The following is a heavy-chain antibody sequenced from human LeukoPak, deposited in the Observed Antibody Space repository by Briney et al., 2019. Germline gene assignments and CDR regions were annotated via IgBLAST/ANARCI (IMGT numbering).Heavy chain of an antibody. CDR3: ARADRLHGGPYLIGP. V-gene: IGHV1-2*02. CDR2: INPYTGGT. CDR1: GYSFADYY. J-gene: IGHJ5*02. D-gene: IGHD2-21*01. Sequence: ASVKVSCRASGYSFADYYMHWVRQAPGQGLEWMGWINPYTGGTLSAQKFQGRVTMTRDTPITTVYMEVSWLTSDDTAIYYCARADRLHGGPYLIGPWGQGTLVTVSS.